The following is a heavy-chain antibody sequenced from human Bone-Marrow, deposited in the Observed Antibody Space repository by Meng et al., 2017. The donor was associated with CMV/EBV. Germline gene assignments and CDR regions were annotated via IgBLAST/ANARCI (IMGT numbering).Heavy chain of an antibody. CDR1: GFTFSSYA. J-gene: IGHJ4*02. D-gene: IGHD6-19*01. V-gene: IGHV3-30*04. Sequence: GGSLRLSCAPSGFTFSSYAMHWVRQAPGKGLEWVAVIWFDGSNKYYVDSVKGRFTISRDNSKNTFYLQMNSLRPEDTAIYYCARSVGQYISGSDYWGQGTLVTVSS. CDR3: ARSVGQYISGSDY. CDR2: IWFDGSNK.